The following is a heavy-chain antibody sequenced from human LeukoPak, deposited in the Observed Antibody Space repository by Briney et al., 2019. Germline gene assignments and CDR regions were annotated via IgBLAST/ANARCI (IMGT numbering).Heavy chain of an antibody. CDR2: ISSSGSTI. CDR3: ARGGYYYDSSGYLFDY. J-gene: IGHJ4*02. CDR1: GFTFSSYS. V-gene: IGHV3-48*04. D-gene: IGHD3-22*01. Sequence: PGGSLRLSCTASGFTFSSYSMNWVRQAPGKGLEWVSYISSSGSTIYYADSVKGRFTISRDNAKNSLYLQMNSLRAEDTAVYYCARGGYYYDSSGYLFDYWGQGTLVTVSS.